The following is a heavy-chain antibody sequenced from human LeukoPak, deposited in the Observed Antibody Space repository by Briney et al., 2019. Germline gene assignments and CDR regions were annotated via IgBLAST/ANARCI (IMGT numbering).Heavy chain of an antibody. CDR2: IFGSGGSP. D-gene: IGHD5-18*01. CDR1: GFTFGSFA. J-gene: IGHJ4*02. Sequence: GGSLRLSCEASGFTFGSFAMYWVRQAPGKGLEWIAGIFGSGGSPHYADSVKGRFTISRDNFKNTVYLQINSLRADDTAVYYCGKTTAGYSSGQKPAWPVDYWGQGTLVSVSS. CDR3: GKTTAGYSSGQKPAWPVDY. V-gene: IGHV3-23*01.